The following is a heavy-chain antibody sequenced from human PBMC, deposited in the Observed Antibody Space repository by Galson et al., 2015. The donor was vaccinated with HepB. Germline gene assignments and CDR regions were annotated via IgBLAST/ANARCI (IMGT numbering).Heavy chain of an antibody. D-gene: IGHD2-2*02. CDR1: GGSISSCGYS. CDR3: ARVKVDCSSTSCYRDNWFDP. V-gene: IGHV4-30-2*01. J-gene: IGHJ5*02. CDR2: IYHSGST. Sequence: TLSLTCAVSGGSISSCGYSWSWIRQPPGKGLEWIGYIYHSGSTYYNPSLKSRVTISVDRSKNQFSLKLSSVTAADTAVYYCARVKVDCSSTSCYRDNWFDPWGQGTLVTVSS.